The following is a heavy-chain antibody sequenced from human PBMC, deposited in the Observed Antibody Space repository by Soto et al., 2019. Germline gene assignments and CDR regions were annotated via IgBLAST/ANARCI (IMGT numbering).Heavy chain of an antibody. CDR2: IKQDGSEK. D-gene: IGHD3-3*01. CDR1: GFTFSSYW. V-gene: IGHV3-7*05. CDR3: ARERVVIAGGYHYYGMDV. J-gene: IGHJ6*02. Sequence: GGSLRLSCAASGFTFSSYWMSWVRQAPGKGLEWVANIKQDGSEKYYVDSVKGRFTISRDNAKNSLYLQMNSLRAEDTAVYYCARERVVIAGGYHYYGMDVWGQGTTVTVSS.